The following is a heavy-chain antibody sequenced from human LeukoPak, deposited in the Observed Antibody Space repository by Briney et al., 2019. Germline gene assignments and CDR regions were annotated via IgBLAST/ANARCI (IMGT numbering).Heavy chain of an antibody. CDR1: GGSFSDYY. J-gene: IGHJ6*02. CDR3: ARTRRHYSGSGKNLTPWPAGLDV. D-gene: IGHD3-10*01. Sequence: KSSETLSLTCTVSGGSFSDYYWTWLRQPPGKGLEWIGYSGSTNYNPSRKSRVTISIDTSKRHFSLTLSSVPAADTAVYYCARTRRHYSGSGKNLTPWPAGLDVWGQGTTVTVS. V-gene: IGHV4-59*01. CDR2: SGST.